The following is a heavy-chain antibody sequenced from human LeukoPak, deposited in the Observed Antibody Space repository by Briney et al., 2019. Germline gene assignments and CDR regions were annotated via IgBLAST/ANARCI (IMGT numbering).Heavy chain of an antibody. V-gene: IGHV3-53*05. Sequence: GGSLRLSCAASGLTVSSNSMSWVRQAPGKGLEWVSFTYSGGSTYYADSVKGRFTISRDNSKNTLYLQMNSLRAEDTAMYYCARDAGGYGDTYGAFDIWGQGTMVTVSS. CDR1: GLTVSSNS. D-gene: IGHD4-17*01. CDR3: ARDAGGYGDTYGAFDI. CDR2: TYSGGST. J-gene: IGHJ3*02.